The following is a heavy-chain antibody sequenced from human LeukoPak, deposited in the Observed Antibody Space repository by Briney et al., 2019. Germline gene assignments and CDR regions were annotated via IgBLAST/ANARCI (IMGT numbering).Heavy chain of an antibody. J-gene: IGHJ4*02. CDR2: IKKDGSEK. CDR1: GLTFSNYW. D-gene: IGHD6-19*01. CDR3: ARGGDTSGWFLSYN. Sequence: GGSLRLSCAASGLTFSNYWMSWVRQAPGKGLEWVSNIKKDGSEKYYVDSVKGRFTISRDNAKNSLYLQMNSLRAEDTAVYYCARGGDTSGWFLSYNWGQGTLVTVSS. V-gene: IGHV3-7*01.